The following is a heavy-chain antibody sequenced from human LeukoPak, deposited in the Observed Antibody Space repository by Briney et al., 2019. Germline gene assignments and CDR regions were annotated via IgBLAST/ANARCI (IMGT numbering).Heavy chain of an antibody. D-gene: IGHD2/OR15-2a*01. CDR3: AKDLNSYYYYYGMDV. Sequence: HTGGSLRLSCAASGFTFSNFWMSWVRRAPGKGLEWVANIKQDGSEKYYVDSLKGRFTISRDNSKNTLYLQMNSLRAGDTAVYYCAKDLNSYYYYYGMDVWGQGTTVTVSS. J-gene: IGHJ6*02. V-gene: IGHV3-7*03. CDR2: IKQDGSEK. CDR1: GFTFSNFW.